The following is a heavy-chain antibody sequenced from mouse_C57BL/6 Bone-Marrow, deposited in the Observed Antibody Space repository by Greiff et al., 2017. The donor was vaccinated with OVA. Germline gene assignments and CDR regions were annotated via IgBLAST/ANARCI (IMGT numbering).Heavy chain of an antibody. CDR2: IDPETGGT. D-gene: IGHD2-3*01. CDR3: TRDDGYYKGYYFDY. CDR1: GYTFTDYE. Sequence: VQLQQSGAELVRPGASVTLSCKASGYTFTDYEMHWVKQTPVHGLEWIGAIDPETGGTAYNQKFKGKAILTADKSSSTAYMELRSLTSEDSAVYYCTRDDGYYKGYYFDYWGQGTTLTVSS. V-gene: IGHV1-15*01. J-gene: IGHJ2*01.